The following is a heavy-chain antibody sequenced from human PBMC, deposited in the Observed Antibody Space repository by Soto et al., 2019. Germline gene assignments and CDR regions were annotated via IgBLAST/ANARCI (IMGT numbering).Heavy chain of an antibody. CDR2: INHSGST. CDR1: GGSFSGYY. J-gene: IGHJ6*03. V-gene: IGHV4-34*01. CDR3: ARAEPSIAARRYYYYYYYIDV. D-gene: IGHD6-6*01. Sequence: PSETLSLTCAVYGGSFSGYYWSWIRQPPGKGLEWIGEINHSGSTNYNPSLKSRVTISVDTSKNQFSLKLSSVTAADTAVYYCARAEPSIAARRYYYYYYYIDVWGKGTTVTVSS.